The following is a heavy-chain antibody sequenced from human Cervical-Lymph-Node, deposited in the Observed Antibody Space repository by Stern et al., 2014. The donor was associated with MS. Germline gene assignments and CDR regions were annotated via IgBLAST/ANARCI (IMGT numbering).Heavy chain of an antibody. CDR2: INPNGGDT. V-gene: IGHV1-2*02. CDR1: GYTFTGYY. CDR3: ARTWGSSWYDAFDI. J-gene: IGHJ3*02. D-gene: IGHD6-13*01. Sequence: VQLVESGAEVKKPGASVKVSCKASGYTFTGYYMHWVRQAPGQGLEWMGWINPNGGDTNYAQKIQGRVPMTRDTSTSTVYMELSRLRSDDTAIFYCARTWGSSWYDAFDIWGQGTMVIVSS.